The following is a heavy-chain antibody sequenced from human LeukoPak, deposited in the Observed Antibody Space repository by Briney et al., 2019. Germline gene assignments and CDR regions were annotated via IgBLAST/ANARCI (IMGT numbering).Heavy chain of an antibody. D-gene: IGHD3-22*01. CDR1: GYTFTGYY. J-gene: IGHJ4*02. Sequence: ASVKVSCKASGYTFTGYYMHWVRQAPGQGLEWMGWINPNSGGTKYAQKFQGRVIMTRDKSISTAYMELSRLRSHDTAVYYCARVGGPITYYYDSSGYFYFDYWGQGTLVTVSS. V-gene: IGHV1-2*02. CDR2: INPNSGGT. CDR3: ARVGGPITYYYDSSGYFYFDY.